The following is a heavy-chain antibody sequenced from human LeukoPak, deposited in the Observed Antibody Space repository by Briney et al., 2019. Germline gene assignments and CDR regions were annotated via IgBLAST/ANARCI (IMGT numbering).Heavy chain of an antibody. D-gene: IGHD3-3*01. Sequence: GGSLRLSCAASGVTFSNFGMHWVRQAPGKGLEGVAVISHDGSNKYYADSVKGRFTISRDNSKNTLYLQMDSLRAEDTAVYYCAKEGGGVMIFGVLHHDKFDSWGQGTLVTVSS. V-gene: IGHV3-30*18. CDR2: ISHDGSNK. J-gene: IGHJ4*02. CDR1: GVTFSNFG. CDR3: AKEGGGVMIFGVLHHDKFDS.